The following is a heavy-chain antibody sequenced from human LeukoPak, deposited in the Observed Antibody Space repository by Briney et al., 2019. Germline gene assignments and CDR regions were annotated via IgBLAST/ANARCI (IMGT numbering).Heavy chain of an antibody. Sequence: EASVKVSCTASGYTFNNNGISWVRQAPGQGLEWMGWISAYNGDTNYAQKLQGRVTMTTDTSTSTAYMEVRSLRSDDTAVYYCARDGRFGELFDYWGQGTLVTVSS. D-gene: IGHD3-10*01. V-gene: IGHV1-18*01. CDR2: ISAYNGDT. CDR3: ARDGRFGELFDY. CDR1: GYTFNNNG. J-gene: IGHJ4*02.